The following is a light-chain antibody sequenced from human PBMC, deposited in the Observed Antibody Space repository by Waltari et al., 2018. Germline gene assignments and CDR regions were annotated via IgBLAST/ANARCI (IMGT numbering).Light chain of an antibody. CDR3: CSYAGNRSVL. J-gene: IGLJ3*02. V-gene: IGLV2-23*02. CDR1: RSDDGTYNL. Sequence: QSALNQPVSVSGSTGQSITVSCSGSRSDDGTYNLFSWYQQHPGRAPKLLIYEVSLRPSGISSRFSGSKSGNTASLTVSGLQAEDEAEYSCCSYAGNRSVLFGGGTKLTVL. CDR2: EVS.